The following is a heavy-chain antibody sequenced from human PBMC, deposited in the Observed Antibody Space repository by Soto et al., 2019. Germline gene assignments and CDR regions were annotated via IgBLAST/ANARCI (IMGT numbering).Heavy chain of an antibody. CDR1: GYTFTGYY. J-gene: IGHJ5*02. Sequence: GASVKVSCKASGYTFTGYYMHWVRQAPGQGLEWMGWINPNSGGTNYAQKFQGWVTVTRDTSISTAYMELSRLRSDDTAVYYCARSLVVVPAAKDEEKNWFDPWGQGTLVTVSS. V-gene: IGHV1-2*04. CDR3: ARSLVVVPAAKDEEKNWFDP. D-gene: IGHD2-2*01. CDR2: INPNSGGT.